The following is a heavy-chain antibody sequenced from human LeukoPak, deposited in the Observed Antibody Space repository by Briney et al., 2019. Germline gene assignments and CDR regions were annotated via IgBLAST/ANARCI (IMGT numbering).Heavy chain of an antibody. V-gene: IGHV5-51*01. CDR3: ARQFDYGDYEGGYFDY. J-gene: IGHJ4*02. CDR1: GYNFASYW. Sequence: GESLEISCEGSGYNFASYWIGWGRQVPGKGVEGMGIIYPGDSDTRYSPSFQGQVTISADKSISTAYLQWSSLKASDTAMYYCARQFDYGDYEGGYFDYWGQGTLVTVSS. CDR2: IYPGDSDT. D-gene: IGHD4-17*01.